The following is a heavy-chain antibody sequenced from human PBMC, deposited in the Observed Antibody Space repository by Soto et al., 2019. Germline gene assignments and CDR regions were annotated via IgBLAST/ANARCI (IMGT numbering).Heavy chain of an antibody. CDR3: AKDFYGLNNWFDP. J-gene: IGHJ5*02. Sequence: PGGSLRLSCAASGFTFSSYGMHWVRQAPGKGLEWVAVISYDGSNKYYADSVKGRFTISRDNSKNTLYLQMNSLRAEDTAVYYCAKDFYGLNNWFDPWGQGTLVTVSS. V-gene: IGHV3-30*18. CDR1: GFTFSSYG. D-gene: IGHD3-10*01. CDR2: ISYDGSNK.